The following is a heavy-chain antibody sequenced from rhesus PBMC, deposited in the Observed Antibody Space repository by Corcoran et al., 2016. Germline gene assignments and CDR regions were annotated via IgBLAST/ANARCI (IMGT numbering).Heavy chain of an antibody. J-gene: IGHJ5-1*01. D-gene: IGHD1-44*01. CDR2: ISGGSGST. V-gene: IGHV4-147*01. Sequence: QLQLQESGPGLVRPSEPLSLTCAVSGAPFIPNWWSRRRQHPGTGLEWIGRISGGSGSTSYRPSLRSRVTISTDRSKTQFSLKLDSVTAADTAVYFCAGGGPDKDRFDVWGPGVLVTVSS. CDR3: AGGGPDKDRFDV. CDR1: GAPFIPNW.